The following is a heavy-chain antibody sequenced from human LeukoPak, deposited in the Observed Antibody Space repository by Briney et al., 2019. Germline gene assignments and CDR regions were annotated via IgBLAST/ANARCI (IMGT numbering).Heavy chain of an antibody. V-gene: IGHV3-7*01. D-gene: IGHD6-13*01. Sequence: GGSLRLSCAASGFTFSSYWMSWVRQAPGKGLEWVANIKQDGSEKYYVDSVKGRFTISRDNAKNSLYLQMNSLRAEDTAVYYCARVAQDGRGSSWYLPSNFVDYWGQGTLVTVSS. CDR1: GFTFSSYW. J-gene: IGHJ4*02. CDR2: IKQDGSEK. CDR3: ARVAQDGRGSSWYLPSNFVDY.